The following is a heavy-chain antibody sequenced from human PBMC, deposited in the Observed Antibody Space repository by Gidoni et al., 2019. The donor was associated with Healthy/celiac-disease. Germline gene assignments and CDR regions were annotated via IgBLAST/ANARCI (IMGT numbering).Heavy chain of an antibody. V-gene: IGHV3-23*01. D-gene: IGHD2-15*01. CDR3: AKGGPLPYCSGGSCYYYYYGMDV. Sequence: EVQLLESGGGLVQPGGSLRLSCAASGFTFSSYALSWVRQAPGKGLEWVSAISGSGGSTYYADAVKGRFTISRDNSKNTLYLQMNSLRAEDTAVYYCAKGGPLPYCSGGSCYYYYYGMDVWGQGTTVTVSS. CDR1: GFTFSSYA. J-gene: IGHJ6*02. CDR2: ISGSGGST.